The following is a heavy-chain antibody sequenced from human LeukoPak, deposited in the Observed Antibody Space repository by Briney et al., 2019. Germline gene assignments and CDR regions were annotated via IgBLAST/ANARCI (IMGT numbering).Heavy chain of an antibody. CDR2: INAANGNT. Sequence: ASVKVSCKTSGFNFITYTMHWVRQAPGQRREWMGWINAANGNTQYSQRFQGRVTITRDTSASTAYMELSSLRSEDTAMYYCARGAPIRVAVAATFDPWGQGTLVTVPS. J-gene: IGHJ5*02. CDR3: ARGAPIRVAVAATFDP. V-gene: IGHV1-3*01. CDR1: GFNFITYT. D-gene: IGHD6-19*01.